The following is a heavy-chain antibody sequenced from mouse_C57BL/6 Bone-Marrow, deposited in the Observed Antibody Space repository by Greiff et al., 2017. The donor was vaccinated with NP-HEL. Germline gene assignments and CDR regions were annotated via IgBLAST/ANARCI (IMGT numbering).Heavy chain of an antibody. CDR1: GFTFSSYG. CDR3: ARRLGQDY. D-gene: IGHD3-3*01. J-gene: IGHJ2*01. CDR2: ISSGGSYT. V-gene: IGHV5-6*02. Sequence: EVNVVESGGDLVKPGGSLKLSCAASGFTFSSYGMSWVRQTPDKRLEWVATISSGGSYTYYPDSVKGRFTISRDNAKNTLYLQMSSLKSEDTAMYYCARRLGQDYWGQGTTLTVSS.